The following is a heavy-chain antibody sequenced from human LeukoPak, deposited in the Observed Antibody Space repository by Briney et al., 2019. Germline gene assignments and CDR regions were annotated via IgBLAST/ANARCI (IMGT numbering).Heavy chain of an antibody. D-gene: IGHD4-17*01. CDR1: GFTFSSYW. Sequence: GGSLRLSCAASGFTFSSYWMSWVCQAPGKGLEWVANIRQDGSEKYYVDSVKGRFTISRDNSKNTLYLQMNSLRAEDTAVYYCAKISPSRRRTTVTTRPFDYWGQGTLVTVSS. CDR2: IRQDGSEK. V-gene: IGHV3-7*03. CDR3: AKISPSRRRTTVTTRPFDY. J-gene: IGHJ4*02.